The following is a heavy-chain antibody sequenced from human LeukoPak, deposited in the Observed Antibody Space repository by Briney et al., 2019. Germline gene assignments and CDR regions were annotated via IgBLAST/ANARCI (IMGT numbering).Heavy chain of an antibody. CDR3: TRDFDFSSAI. V-gene: IGHV3-74*01. Sequence: GGSLRLSCAASGFTFSSYWMHWVRQAPGKGLVWVSRISPDGSTTGHADSVKGRFTTSRDDAKNTLFLQMNSLRAEDTAVYYCTRDFDFSSAIWGQGTLVTVSS. CDR1: GFTFSSYW. CDR2: ISPDGSTT. D-gene: IGHD3-3*01. J-gene: IGHJ4*02.